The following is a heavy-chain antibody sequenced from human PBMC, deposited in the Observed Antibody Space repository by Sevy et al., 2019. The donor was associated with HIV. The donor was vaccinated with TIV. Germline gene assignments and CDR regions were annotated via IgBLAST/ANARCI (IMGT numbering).Heavy chain of an antibody. CDR3: AKGLGSSSWHDY. CDR1: GFTFSSYA. Sequence: GGSLRLSCAASGFTFSSYAMGWVRQAPGKGLEWVSAISGSGGSTYYADSVKGRFTISRDNSKNTLYLQMNSLRAEDTAVYYCAKGLGSSSWHDYWGQGTLVTVSS. J-gene: IGHJ4*02. CDR2: ISGSGGST. D-gene: IGHD6-13*01. V-gene: IGHV3-23*01.